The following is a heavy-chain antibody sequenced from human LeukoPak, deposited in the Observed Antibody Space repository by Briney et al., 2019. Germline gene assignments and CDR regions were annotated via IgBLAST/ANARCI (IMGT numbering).Heavy chain of an antibody. CDR3: ARDHEVATIRYFDY. V-gene: IGHV1-69*01. CDR2: IIPIVGTA. CDR1: GGTFSRYA. Sequence: GASVNASCKASGGTFSRYAISWVRQAPGQGLEWMGGIIPIVGTATYAQKFQGRVTITADESTSTAYMELSRLRSEDTAFYYCARDHEVATIRYFDYWGQGTLVTVSS. J-gene: IGHJ4*02. D-gene: IGHD5-24*01.